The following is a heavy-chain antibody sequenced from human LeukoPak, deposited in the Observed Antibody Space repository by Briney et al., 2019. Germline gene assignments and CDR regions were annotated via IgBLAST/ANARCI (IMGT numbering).Heavy chain of an antibody. Sequence: SETLSLTCTVSGGSISSSGCYWGWVRQPPGKGLEWIGGIYYSGSTWYNPSLKSRVTISVDTSKNQFSLKLSSVTAADTAVYYCARQTHHRSGYYIDYWGQGTLGTVSA. CDR1: GGSISSSGCY. V-gene: IGHV4-39*01. CDR3: ARQTHHRSGYYIDY. D-gene: IGHD3-22*01. J-gene: IGHJ4*02. CDR2: IYYSGST.